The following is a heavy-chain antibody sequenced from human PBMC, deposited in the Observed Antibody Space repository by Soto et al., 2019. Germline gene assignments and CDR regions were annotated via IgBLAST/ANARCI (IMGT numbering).Heavy chain of an antibody. V-gene: IGHV3-11*01. J-gene: IGHJ6*02. D-gene: IGHD6-13*01. CDR2: ISSNGNTI. Sequence: VGSLRLSCTASGFTFSDYYMSWIRQAPGKGLEWVSRISSNGNTIKNADSVKGRSTISRDNAKNSLYLQMNSLRAEDTAVYYCARDFSSQGYYYGIDVWGQGTTVTVSS. CDR3: ARDFSSQGYYYGIDV. CDR1: GFTFSDYY.